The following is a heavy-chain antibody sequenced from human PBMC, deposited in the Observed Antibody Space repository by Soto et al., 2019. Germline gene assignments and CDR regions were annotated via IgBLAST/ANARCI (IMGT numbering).Heavy chain of an antibody. CDR3: ARSVLGLLGYCDY. CDR1: AFPFSSYS. Sequence: GESLSLSCSVSAFPFSSYSMNWVSPAPGKGLEWVSSISSSSSYIYYADSVKGRFTISRDNAKNSLYLQMNSLRAEDTAVYYCARSVLGLLGYCDYWGQGTLVTVSA. J-gene: IGHJ4*02. CDR2: ISSSSSYI. D-gene: IGHD3-16*01. V-gene: IGHV3-21*01.